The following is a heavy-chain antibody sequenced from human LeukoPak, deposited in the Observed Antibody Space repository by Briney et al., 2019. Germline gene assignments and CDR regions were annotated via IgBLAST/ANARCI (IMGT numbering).Heavy chain of an antibody. Sequence: GGSLRPSCAASGFTFSSYWMSWVRQAPGKGLEWVANIKQDGSEKYYVDSVKGRFTISRDNAKNSLYPQMNSLRAEDTAVYYCARGSSSGRGALDYWGQGTLVTVSS. D-gene: IGHD6-6*01. CDR2: IKQDGSEK. CDR1: GFTFSSYW. J-gene: IGHJ4*02. V-gene: IGHV3-7*04. CDR3: ARGSSSGRGALDY.